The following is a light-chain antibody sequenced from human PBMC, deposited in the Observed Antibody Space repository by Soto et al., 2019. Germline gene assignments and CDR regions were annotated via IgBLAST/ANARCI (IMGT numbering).Light chain of an antibody. CDR1: QSIDRW. CDR3: QQSSDFPLT. J-gene: IGKJ4*01. V-gene: IGKV1-5*03. Sequence: DIQMTQSPSTLPASVGDRVTITCRASQSIDRWLAWYQQRPGKAPKLLIYKASTLKSGVPSRFSGSESGTDFSLTISSLQPEDFATYFCQQSSDFPLTFGGGTKVDI. CDR2: KAS.